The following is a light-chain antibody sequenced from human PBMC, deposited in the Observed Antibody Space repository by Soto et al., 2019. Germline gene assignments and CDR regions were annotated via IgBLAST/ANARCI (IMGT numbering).Light chain of an antibody. J-gene: IGKJ3*01. CDR1: QSVINSSNNKPY. V-gene: IGKV4-1*01. CDR3: QQYYSAPLT. Sequence: DIVVPQSPDSLAVSLGARATINGKSRQSVINSSNNKPYLAWYQQKPGQPPKLLIYWASTRESGVPYRFSVSGSVTDYTLTISSLQAEDVPVYDGQQYYSAPLTFGPGTKVDSK. CDR2: WAS.